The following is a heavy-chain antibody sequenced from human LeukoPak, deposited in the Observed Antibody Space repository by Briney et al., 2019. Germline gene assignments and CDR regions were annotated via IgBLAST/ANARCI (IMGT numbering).Heavy chain of an antibody. CDR1: GVTFSSDA. CDR3: ANNYYGSGSLPSNFDY. CDR2: ISGSGGST. D-gene: IGHD3-10*01. J-gene: IGHJ4*02. V-gene: IGHV3-23*01. Sequence: GGSLRLSCAASGVTFSSDAMSWGRQAPGKGLEWGPAISGSGGSTYYADSVKGRFNISRDNSKNTLYLQMNSLRAEDTAVYYCANNYYGSGSLPSNFDYWGQGTLVTVSS.